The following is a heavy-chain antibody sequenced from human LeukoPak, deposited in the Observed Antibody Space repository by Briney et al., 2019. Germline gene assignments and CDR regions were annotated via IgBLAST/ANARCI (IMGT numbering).Heavy chain of an antibody. D-gene: IGHD3-22*01. CDR3: ARGNKVTYYYDSSGQGDWFDP. Sequence: SETLSLTCAVYGGSFSGYYWSWIRQPPGKGLEWIGEINHSGSTNYNPSLKSRVTISVDTSKNQFSLKLSSVTAADTAVYYCARGNKVTYYYDSSGQGDWFDPWGQGTLVTVSS. J-gene: IGHJ5*02. CDR2: INHSGST. V-gene: IGHV4-34*01. CDR1: GGSFSGYY.